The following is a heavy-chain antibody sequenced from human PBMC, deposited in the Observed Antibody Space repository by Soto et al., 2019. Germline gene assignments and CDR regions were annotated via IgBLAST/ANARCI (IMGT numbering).Heavy chain of an antibody. CDR2: IYWDDDK. V-gene: IGHV2-5*02. Sequence: QITLNESGPTQVKPRQTLTLTCTFSGFSLTTSGVGVGWIRQSPGKAPERLALIYWDDDKRYSPSLESRLATTKNTSNDQVVLTMSDLDPADTATYYCAHRVLRTVFGLVTTTAIYFDFWGQGTPVAVSS. D-gene: IGHD3-3*01. CDR1: GFSLTTSGVG. CDR3: AHRVLRTVFGLVTTTAIYFDF. J-gene: IGHJ4*02.